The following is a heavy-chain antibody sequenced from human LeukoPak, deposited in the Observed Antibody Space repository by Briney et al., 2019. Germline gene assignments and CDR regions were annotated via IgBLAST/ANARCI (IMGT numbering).Heavy chain of an antibody. CDR1: GFTFSSYE. J-gene: IGHJ4*02. CDR3: ARDPTIFGVVTTYYFDY. CDR2: ISSSGSTI. Sequence: GGSLRLSCAASGFTFSSYEMNWVRQAPGKGLEWVSYISSSGSTIYYADSVKGRFTISRDNAKNSLYLQMNSLRAEDTAVYYCARDPTIFGVVTTYYFDYWGRGTLVTVSS. D-gene: IGHD3-3*01. V-gene: IGHV3-48*03.